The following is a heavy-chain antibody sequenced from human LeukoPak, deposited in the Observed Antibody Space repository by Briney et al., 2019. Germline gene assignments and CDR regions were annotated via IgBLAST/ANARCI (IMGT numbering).Heavy chain of an antibody. CDR3: ATSDSSTDRYLSSYWYFDI. D-gene: IGHD6-19*01. Sequence: PSETLSLTCTVSGGSISGFYWSWIRQSPGKGLEWVGCVYYSGTTYYNPSLQSRVTISADTSKNQFSLELSSVTAADTAVYYCATSDSSTDRYLSSYWYFDIWGRGTLVTVSS. CDR1: GGSISGFY. CDR2: VYYSGTT. V-gene: IGHV4-59*12. J-gene: IGHJ2*01.